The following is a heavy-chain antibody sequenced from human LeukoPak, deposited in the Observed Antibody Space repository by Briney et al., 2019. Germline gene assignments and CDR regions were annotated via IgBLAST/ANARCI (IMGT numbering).Heavy chain of an antibody. D-gene: IGHD6-13*01. Sequence: SETLSLTCTVSAGSISSYHWSWIRQPPGKGLEWIGYIYYSGRTNYNPSLKSRVTISVDTSKNQFSLKLNSVTIADTAVYYCARGGAYSSSWYGGAFDIWGQGTMVTVSS. CDR1: AGSISSYH. CDR2: IYYSGRT. J-gene: IGHJ3*02. CDR3: ARGGAYSSSWYGGAFDI. V-gene: IGHV4-59*01.